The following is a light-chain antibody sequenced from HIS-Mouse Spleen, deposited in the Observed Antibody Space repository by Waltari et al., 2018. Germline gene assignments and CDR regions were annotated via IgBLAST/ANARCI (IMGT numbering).Light chain of an antibody. V-gene: IGLV3-10*01. Sequence: SYELTQPPSVSVSPGQTARITCSGDALPKKLPYWYHQKSGQAPVLVIYEDSKRPSGIPERFSGSSSGTMATLTISGAQVEDEADYYCYSTDSSGNHRVFGGGTKLTVL. CDR2: EDS. CDR3: YSTDSSGNHRV. CDR1: ALPKKL. J-gene: IGLJ2*01.